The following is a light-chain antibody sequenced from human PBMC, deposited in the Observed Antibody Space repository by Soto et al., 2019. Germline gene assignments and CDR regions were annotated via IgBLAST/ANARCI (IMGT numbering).Light chain of an antibody. J-gene: IGLJ1*01. V-gene: IGLV1-40*01. CDR3: QSYDNSLSV. CDR2: GNS. CDR1: SSNIGAHYD. Sequence: QSVLTQPPSVSGAPGQRVTISCTGSSSNIGAHYDVHWYQQLPGTAPKLLIYGNSNRPSGVPDRFSGSKSGTSASLAITGLQAEDEADYYCQSYDNSLSVFGPGTKVT.